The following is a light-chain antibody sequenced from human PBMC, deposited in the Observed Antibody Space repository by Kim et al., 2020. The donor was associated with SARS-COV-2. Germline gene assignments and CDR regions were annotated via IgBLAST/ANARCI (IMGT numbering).Light chain of an antibody. J-gene: IGLJ2*01. Sequence: SSELTQDTAVSVALGQTVSITCQGDSLRKYYATWYQQRARQAPVLVFYAKDKRPSGVPDRFSGSTSGNTASLTITGAQAADEADYYCKSRDSRGKVVFGGGTKLTVL. CDR1: SLRKYY. CDR2: AKD. V-gene: IGLV3-19*01. CDR3: KSRDSRGKVV.